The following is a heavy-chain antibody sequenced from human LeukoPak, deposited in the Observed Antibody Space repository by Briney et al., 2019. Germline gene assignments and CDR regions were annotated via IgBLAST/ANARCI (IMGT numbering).Heavy chain of an antibody. Sequence: GGSLRLSCAASGFTFDDYAMHWVRQAPGKGLEWVSGISWNSGSIGYADSVKGRFTISRDNAKNSLYLQMNSLRAEDTAVYYCARDLLGYCSSTSCYGYSYFDYWGQGTLVTVSS. CDR1: GFTFDDYA. J-gene: IGHJ4*02. D-gene: IGHD2-2*01. CDR2: ISWNSGSI. CDR3: ARDLLGYCSSTSCYGYSYFDY. V-gene: IGHV3-9*01.